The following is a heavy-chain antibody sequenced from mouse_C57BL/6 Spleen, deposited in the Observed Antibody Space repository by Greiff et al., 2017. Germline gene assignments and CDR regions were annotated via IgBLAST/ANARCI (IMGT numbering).Heavy chain of an antibody. Sequence: QVQLKESGAELVKPGASVKLSCKASGYTFTEYTIHWVQQRSGQGLEWIGWFYPGSGSIKYNEKFKDQATLTADKSSITVYMELSRLTSEDSAVYFCARHEEGSYYGSSYRYFDVWGTGTTVTVSS. CDR3: ARHEEGSYYGSSYRYFDV. D-gene: IGHD1-1*01. J-gene: IGHJ1*03. V-gene: IGHV1-62-2*01. CDR2: FYPGSGSI. CDR1: GYTFTEYT.